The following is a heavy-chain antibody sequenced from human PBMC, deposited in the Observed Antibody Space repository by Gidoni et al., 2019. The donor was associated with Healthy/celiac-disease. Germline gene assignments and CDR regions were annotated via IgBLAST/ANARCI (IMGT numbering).Heavy chain of an antibody. Sequence: QVQLVQSGAEVKTPGSSVTVSCKASGATFSSYALSAVRQAPGQGLEWVGGIIPIFGTANNAQKFQGRVTITADKSTSTAYMELSILRSEDTAVYDCAREEASYYDSSGYYYGDAFEIWGQGTMVTVSS. CDR1: GATFSSYA. D-gene: IGHD3-22*01. CDR2: IIPIFGTA. CDR3: AREEASYYDSSGYYYGDAFEI. V-gene: IGHV1-69*06. J-gene: IGHJ3*02.